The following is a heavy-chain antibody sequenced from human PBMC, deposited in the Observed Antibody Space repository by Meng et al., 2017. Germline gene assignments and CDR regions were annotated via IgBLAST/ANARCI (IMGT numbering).Heavy chain of an antibody. D-gene: IGHD7-27*01. V-gene: IGHV4-4*02. CDR2: TYHSGST. J-gene: IGHJ1*01. CDR3: ARDGRSWD. CDR1: VGSSSSSNW. Sequence: LPDAVPILGTLSRYLSLPCVGSVGSSSSSNWWRWSLQPPGKGFERIGETYHSGSTNYNPSLKSRVTISVDKSKNQSSLKLSSVTAADTAVYYCARDGRSWDWGQGTLVTVSS.